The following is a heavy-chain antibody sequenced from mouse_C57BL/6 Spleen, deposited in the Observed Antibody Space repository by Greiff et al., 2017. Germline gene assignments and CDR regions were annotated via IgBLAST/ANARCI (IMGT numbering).Heavy chain of an antibody. CDR2: IWRGGST. CDR1: GFSLTSYG. J-gene: IGHJ4*01. CDR3: AKNSYVWNAMDY. D-gene: IGHD1-1*01. V-gene: IGHV2-5*01. Sequence: VKLMESGPGLVQPSQSLSITCTVSGFSLTSYGVHWVRQSPGKGLEWLGVIWRGGSTDYNAAFMSRLSITKDNSKSQVFFKMNSLQADDTAIYYCAKNSYVWNAMDYWGQGTSVTVSS.